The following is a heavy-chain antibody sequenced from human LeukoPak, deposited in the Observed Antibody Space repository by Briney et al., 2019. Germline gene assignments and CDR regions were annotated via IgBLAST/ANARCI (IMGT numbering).Heavy chain of an antibody. V-gene: IGHV1-8*03. D-gene: IGHD6-6*01. Sequence: ASVKVSCKASGYTFTDNYIHWVRQAPGQGLEWMGWINPNSGNTGYAQKFQGRVTITRNTSISTAYMALSSLRSEDTAVYYCARAWQLVRGYYFDYWGQGTLVTVSS. J-gene: IGHJ4*02. CDR2: INPNSGNT. CDR1: GYTFTDNY. CDR3: ARAWQLVRGYYFDY.